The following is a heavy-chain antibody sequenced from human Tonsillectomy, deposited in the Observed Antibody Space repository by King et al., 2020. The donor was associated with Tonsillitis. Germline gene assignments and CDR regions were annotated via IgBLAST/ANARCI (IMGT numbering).Heavy chain of an antibody. V-gene: IGHV3-23*03. J-gene: IGHJ6*02. Sequence: VQLVESGGGLVQPGGSLRLSCAASGFTFSNYAMSWVRQAPEKGLEWLSVIYGDDSSTYYADSLKGRFTISRDNSKNTLYLHMSSLRAEDKAVYYCAKYYHYGMDVWGQGTTVTVS. CDR1: GFTFSNYA. CDR3: AKYYHYGMDV. CDR2: IYGDDSST.